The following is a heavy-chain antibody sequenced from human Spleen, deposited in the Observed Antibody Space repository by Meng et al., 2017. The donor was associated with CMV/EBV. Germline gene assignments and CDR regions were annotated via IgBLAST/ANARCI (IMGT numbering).Heavy chain of an antibody. V-gene: IGHV3-23*01. Sequence: GRRLGCGGGLVQPGGSLRLSCAASGFTFSSYAMSWVRQAPGKGLEWVSAISGSGGSTYYADSVKGRFTISKDDARNSLHLQMNSLRVEDTAVYYCARGLEENLGWEMGYWGQGTLVTVSS. CDR2: ISGSGGST. J-gene: IGHJ4*02. CDR1: GFTFSSYA. CDR3: ARGLEENLGWEMGY. D-gene: IGHD1-26*01.